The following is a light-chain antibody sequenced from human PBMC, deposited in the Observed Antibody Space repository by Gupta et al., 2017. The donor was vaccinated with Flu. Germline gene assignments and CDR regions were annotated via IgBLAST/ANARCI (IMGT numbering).Light chain of an antibody. J-gene: IGKJ3*01. CDR2: DAS. V-gene: IGKV3-11*01. Sequence: VVFTQSPATLSLSPGERATLACRASQSVSSYLAWYQQKPGQAPRLLIYDASNRATGLPPRFSGSASGTDFTLTISSLAPEDFAVYYCQQRSTWPKTFGHGTKVDIK. CDR1: QSVSSY. CDR3: QQRSTWPKT.